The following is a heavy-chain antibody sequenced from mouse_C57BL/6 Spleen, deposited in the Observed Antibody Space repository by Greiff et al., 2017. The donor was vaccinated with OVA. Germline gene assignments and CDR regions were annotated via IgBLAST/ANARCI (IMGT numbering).Heavy chain of an antibody. J-gene: IGHJ2*01. Sequence: ESGPGLVKPSQSLSLTCSVTGYSITSGYYWNWIRQFPGNKLEWMGYISYDGSNNYNPSLKNRISITRDTSKNQFFLKLNSVTTEDTATYYCASFYYGNYGDDWGQGTTLTVSS. D-gene: IGHD2-1*01. CDR3: ASFYYGNYGDD. CDR1: GYSITSGYY. V-gene: IGHV3-6*01. CDR2: ISYDGSN.